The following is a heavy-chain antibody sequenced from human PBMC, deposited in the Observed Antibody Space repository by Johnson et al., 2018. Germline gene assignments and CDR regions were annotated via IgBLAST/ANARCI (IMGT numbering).Heavy chain of an antibody. D-gene: IGHD2-21*02. CDR3: ARGLLFPVGVTSVNQVPTWSVGFEI. CDR2: IYPGDHYT. CDR1: GYSVTSYW. Sequence: AEVKKPGESLKISCKGSGYSVTSYWIGWVRQMPGKGLEWLGIIYPGDHYTRHSPSFQGPVTISADHSVSAAYLQWSSLKASDTATFYCARGLLFPVGVTSVNQVPTWSVGFEIWGQGTMVTVSS. V-gene: IGHV5-51*01. J-gene: IGHJ3*02.